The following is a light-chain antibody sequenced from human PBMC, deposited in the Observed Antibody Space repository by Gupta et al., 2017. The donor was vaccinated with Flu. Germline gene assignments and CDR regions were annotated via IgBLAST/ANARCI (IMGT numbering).Light chain of an antibody. Sequence: VTIACSGSSSNSGSNVGSWYQHLPGRAPKLLIYNDNQRPSGVPDRCSGAKSGTSASLAISGLQSGDEADYYCATWDDSLKGLWVFGGGTQLTVL. CDR3: ATWDDSLKGLWV. V-gene: IGLV1-44*01. J-gene: IGLJ3*02. CDR2: NDN. CDR1: SSNSGSNV.